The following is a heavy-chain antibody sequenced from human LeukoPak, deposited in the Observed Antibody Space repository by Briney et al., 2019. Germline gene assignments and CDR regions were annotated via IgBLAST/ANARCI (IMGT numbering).Heavy chain of an antibody. V-gene: IGHV3-53*01. D-gene: IGHD6-6*01. CDR3: AREVGYSSSGDWFDP. CDR1: GFTVSSNY. CDR2: IYSDGST. J-gene: IGHJ5*02. Sequence: GGSLRLSCAASGFTVSSNYMSWVRQAPGKGLEWVSVIYSDGSTYYADSVKGRFTISRDNSKNTLYLQMNSLRAEDTAVYYCAREVGYSSSGDWFDPWGQGTLVTVSS.